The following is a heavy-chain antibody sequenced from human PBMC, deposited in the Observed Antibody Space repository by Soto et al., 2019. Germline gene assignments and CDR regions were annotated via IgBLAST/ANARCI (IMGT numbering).Heavy chain of an antibody. D-gene: IGHD3-16*01. CDR1: GFTFSSYA. V-gene: IGHV3-23*01. J-gene: IGHJ4*02. CDR3: ASNTRYDPPDY. Sequence: EVQLLESGGGLVQPGGSLRLSCAASGFTFSSYAMSWVRQAPGKGLAWVSGISVSGGSTYYADSVKGRFTISRDNSKNTMYLQMNRLRADDPAVYYCASNTRYDPPDYWGQGTLVTVSS. CDR2: ISVSGGST.